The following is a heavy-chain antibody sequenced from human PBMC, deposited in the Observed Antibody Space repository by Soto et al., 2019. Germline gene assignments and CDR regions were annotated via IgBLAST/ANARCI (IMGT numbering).Heavy chain of an antibody. D-gene: IGHD1-1*01. CDR3: AREDDNWNDEGLGDY. CDR2: IKQDGSEK. CDR1: GFTFSSYW. Sequence: EVQLVESGGGLVQPGGSLRLSCAASGFTFSSYWMSWVRQAPGKGLEWVANIKQDGSEKYYVDSVKGRFTISRDNAKNSLYLQMNSLRAEDTAVYYCAREDDNWNDEGLGDYWGQGTLVTVSS. V-gene: IGHV3-7*01. J-gene: IGHJ4*02.